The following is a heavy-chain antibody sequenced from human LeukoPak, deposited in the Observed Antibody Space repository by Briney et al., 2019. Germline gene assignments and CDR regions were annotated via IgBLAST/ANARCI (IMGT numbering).Heavy chain of an antibody. CDR3: ARDGGYGLYYFDY. CDR1: GFTFSSYW. Sequence: GGSLRLSCAASGFTFSSYWMHWVRQAPGKGLVWVSRINTDGSSTSYADSVKGRFTISRDNAKNTLYLQMNSLRAEDTAVYYCARDGGYGLYYFDYWGQGTLVTVSS. D-gene: IGHD5-18*01. V-gene: IGHV3-74*01. CDR2: INTDGSST. J-gene: IGHJ4*02.